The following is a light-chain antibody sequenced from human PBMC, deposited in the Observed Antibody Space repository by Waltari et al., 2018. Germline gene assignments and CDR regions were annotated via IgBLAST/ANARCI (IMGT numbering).Light chain of an antibody. CDR3: QQYNSYGT. V-gene: IGKV1-5*03. CDR1: QSISSW. Sequence: IQMTQSPSTLSASVGDRVTIPCRASQSISSWLAWYQQKPGKAPKLLIYKASSLESGVPSRFSGSGSGTEFTLTISSLQPDDFATYYCQQYNSYGTFGQGTKVEIK. J-gene: IGKJ1*01. CDR2: KAS.